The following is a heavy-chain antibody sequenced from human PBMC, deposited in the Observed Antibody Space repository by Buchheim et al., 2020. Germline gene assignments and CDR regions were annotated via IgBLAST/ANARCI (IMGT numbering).Heavy chain of an antibody. D-gene: IGHD3-22*01. Sequence: EVQLVESGGGLIQPGGSLRLSCAASGFTFSSYWMNWVRQAPGKGLVWVSRVNSDGSVTTYADSVKGRFTISRDNAKNTVYLQMNSLRDEDTAVYYCARRDSSRGMDVWGQGTT. CDR3: ARRDSSRGMDV. CDR1: GFTFSSYW. V-gene: IGHV3-74*01. CDR2: VNSDGSVT. J-gene: IGHJ6*02.